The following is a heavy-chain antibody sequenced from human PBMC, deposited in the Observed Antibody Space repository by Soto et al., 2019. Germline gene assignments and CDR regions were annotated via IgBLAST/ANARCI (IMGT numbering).Heavy chain of an antibody. CDR2: TYYRSKWYN. CDR3: AREYGSGSYYNFNWFDP. D-gene: IGHD3-10*01. J-gene: IGHJ5*02. V-gene: IGHV6-1*01. Sequence: SQTLSLTCAISGDSVSSNSAAWNWIRQSPSRGLEWLGRTYYRSKWYNDYAVSVKSRITINPDTSKNQFSLQLNSVTPEDTAVYYCAREYGSGSYYNFNWFDPWGQGTLVTVSS. CDR1: GDSVSSNSAA.